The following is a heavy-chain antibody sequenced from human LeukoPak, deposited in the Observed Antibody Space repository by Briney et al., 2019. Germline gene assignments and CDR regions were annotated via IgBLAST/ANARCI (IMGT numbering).Heavy chain of an antibody. Sequence: GGSLRLSCAASGFTFSSYWMTWVRQAPGKGLEGVAHINEDGSETYSVHSVKGRFTISRDNADNSMYLQMNSLRAEDTAVYYCARDLVDSGSPSPPSFWGQGTLVTVSS. CDR2: INEDGSET. CDR3: ARDLVDSGSPSPPSF. V-gene: IGHV3-7*01. J-gene: IGHJ4*02. D-gene: IGHD1-26*01. CDR1: GFTFSSYW.